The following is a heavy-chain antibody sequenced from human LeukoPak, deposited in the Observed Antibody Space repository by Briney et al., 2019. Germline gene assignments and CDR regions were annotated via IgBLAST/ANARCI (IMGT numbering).Heavy chain of an antibody. Sequence: GGSLRLSCAASGFTFSSYALSWVRQAPGKGMEWVSTVSGSGHTTYYADSVKGRSTISRDNSKSTVYLQMSSLRVEDTAVYTCAKDWSPRWLVLRDDSEYFHHWGQGTLVTVSS. J-gene: IGHJ1*01. D-gene: IGHD6-19*01. V-gene: IGHV3-23*01. CDR1: GFTFSSYA. CDR2: VSGSGHTT. CDR3: AKDWSPRWLVLRDDSEYFHH.